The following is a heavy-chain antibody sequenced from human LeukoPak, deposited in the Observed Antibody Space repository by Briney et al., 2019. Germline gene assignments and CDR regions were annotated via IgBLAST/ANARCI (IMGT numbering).Heavy chain of an antibody. D-gene: IGHD3-10*01. CDR2: ISGSGGST. Sequence: GGSLRLSCAASGFTFSSYAMSWVRQAPGKGLEGVSGISGSGGSTYYADSVKGGFTISRDNSKNTLYLQMNSLRAEDTAVYYCAKFGHRNQEAGITMVRGATLGYWGQGTLVTVSS. CDR1: GFTFSSYA. CDR3: AKFGHRNQEAGITMVRGATLGY. J-gene: IGHJ4*02. V-gene: IGHV3-23*01.